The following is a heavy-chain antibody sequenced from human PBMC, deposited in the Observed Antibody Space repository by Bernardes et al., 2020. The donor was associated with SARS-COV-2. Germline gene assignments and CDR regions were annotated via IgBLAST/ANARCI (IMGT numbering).Heavy chain of an antibody. V-gene: IGHV4-34*01. D-gene: IGHD4-17*01. CDR1: GGSFSGYY. J-gene: IGHJ5*02. CDR2: INHSGST. CDR3: ASLGDTTVTNWGWFDP. Sequence: SETLSLTCAVYGGSFSGYYWSWIRQPPGKGLEWIGEINHSGSTNYNPSLKSRVTISVDTSKNQFSLKLSSVTAADTAVYYCASLGDTTVTNWGWFDPWGQGTLVTVSS.